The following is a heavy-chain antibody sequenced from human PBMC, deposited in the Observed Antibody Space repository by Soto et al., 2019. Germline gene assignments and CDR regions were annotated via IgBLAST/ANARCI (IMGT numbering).Heavy chain of an antibody. V-gene: IGHV4-30-4*01. D-gene: IGHD3-10*01. J-gene: IGHJ5*02. Sequence: PSETLSLTCTVSGGSISSGDYYWSWIRQPPGKGLEWIGYIYYSGSTYYNPSLKSRVTISVDTSKNQFSLKLSSVTAADTAVYYCARAERQMVRGVIRWFDPWGQGTLVTVS. CDR3: ARAERQMVRGVIRWFDP. CDR1: GGSISSGDYY. CDR2: IYYSGST.